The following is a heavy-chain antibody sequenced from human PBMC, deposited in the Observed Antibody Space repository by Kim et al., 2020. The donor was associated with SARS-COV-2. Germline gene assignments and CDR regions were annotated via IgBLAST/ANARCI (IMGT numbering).Heavy chain of an antibody. D-gene: IGHD2-15*01. J-gene: IGHJ4*02. Sequence: RFTISRDNSKNTLYMQMNSLRAEDTAVYYCAKDGIGCSGGSCYSGGYFDYWGQGTLVTVSS. V-gene: IGHV3-23*01. CDR3: AKDGIGCSGGSCYSGGYFDY.